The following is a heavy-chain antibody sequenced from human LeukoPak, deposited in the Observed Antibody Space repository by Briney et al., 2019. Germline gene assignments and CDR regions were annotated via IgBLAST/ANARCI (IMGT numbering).Heavy chain of an antibody. D-gene: IGHD5-18*01. J-gene: IGHJ5*02. V-gene: IGHV1-2*02. Sequence: GASVKVSCKASGYTFTGYYMHWVRQAPGQGLEWMGWINPNSGGTNFAQKFQGRVTMTRDTSISTAYMELSSLTSDDTAVYYCARDASGYAAPYNWFDPWGQGTLVTVSS. CDR1: GYTFTGYY. CDR3: ARDASGYAAPYNWFDP. CDR2: INPNSGGT.